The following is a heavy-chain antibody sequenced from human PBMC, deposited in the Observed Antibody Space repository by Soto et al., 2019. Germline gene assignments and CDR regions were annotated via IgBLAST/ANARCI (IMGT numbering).Heavy chain of an antibody. V-gene: IGHV3-23*01. CDR1: GFTFSSYA. CDR3: PKAHSSGYYYDAFDI. D-gene: IGHD3-22*01. Sequence: GGSLRLSCAASGFTFSSYAMSWVRQAPGKGLEWVSAISGSGGSTYYADSVKGRFTISRGNSKNTLYLQMNSLRAEDTAVYYCPKAHSSGYYYDAFDIWGQGTMGTVSS. CDR2: ISGSGGST. J-gene: IGHJ3*02.